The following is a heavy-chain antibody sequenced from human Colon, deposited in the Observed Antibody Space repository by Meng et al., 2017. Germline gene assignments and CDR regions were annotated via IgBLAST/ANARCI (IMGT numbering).Heavy chain of an antibody. CDR3: AKMDYAGLSRYFDY. Sequence: GESLKISCAASGFSFSNFAMTWVRQAPGKGLEWVSTILGSAATTYYADSVKGRFTISRDNSKNTLFLQMNSLRAEDTAVYYCAKMDYAGLSRYFDYWGQG. CDR1: GFSFSNFA. V-gene: IGHV3-23*01. J-gene: IGHJ4*02. D-gene: IGHD4/OR15-4a*01. CDR2: ILGSAATT.